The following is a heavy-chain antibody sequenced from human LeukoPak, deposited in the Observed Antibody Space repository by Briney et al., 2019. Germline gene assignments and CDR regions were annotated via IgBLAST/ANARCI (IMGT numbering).Heavy chain of an antibody. CDR2: INLDGSEK. J-gene: IGHJ6*03. D-gene: IGHD2/OR15-2a*01. CDR1: GFTFNSYW. V-gene: IGHV3-7*01. CDR3: AKGPKARKVTTFYRTSKNYYYYMDV. Sequence: GGSLRLSCAASGFTFNSYWMNWVRQAPGKGLEWVANINLDGSEKYYVDSVKGRFTISRDNAKNSLYLQMNSLRAEDTAVYYCAKGPKARKVTTFYRTSKNYYYYMDVWGKGTTVTVSS.